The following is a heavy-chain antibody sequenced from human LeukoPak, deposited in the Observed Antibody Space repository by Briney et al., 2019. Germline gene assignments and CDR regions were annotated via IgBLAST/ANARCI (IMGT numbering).Heavy chain of an antibody. D-gene: IGHD2-21*02. CDR1: GFTFSSYA. Sequence: GGSLRLSCAASGFTFSSYAMSWVRQAPGKGLEWVSAISGSGGSTYYADSVKGRFTISRDNSKNTLYLQMNSLRAEDTAVYYCAKQGPARIPIVVVTAMAHWGQGTLVTVSS. V-gene: IGHV3-23*01. CDR3: AKQGPARIPIVVVTAMAH. J-gene: IGHJ4*02. CDR2: ISGSGGST.